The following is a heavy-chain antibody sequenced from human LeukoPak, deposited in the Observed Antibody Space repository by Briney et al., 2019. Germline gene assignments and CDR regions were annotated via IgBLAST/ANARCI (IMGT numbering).Heavy chain of an antibody. V-gene: IGHV1-46*01. Sequence: ASVKVSCKASGYTFTSYYMHWVRQAPGQGLEWMGIINPSGGSTSYAQKFQGRVTMTRDTSTSAVYMELSSLRSEDTAVYYCARDGWYGSGSYYLSWFDPWGQGTLVTVSS. J-gene: IGHJ5*02. CDR3: ARDGWYGSGSYYLSWFDP. D-gene: IGHD3-10*01. CDR1: GYTFTSYY. CDR2: INPSGGST.